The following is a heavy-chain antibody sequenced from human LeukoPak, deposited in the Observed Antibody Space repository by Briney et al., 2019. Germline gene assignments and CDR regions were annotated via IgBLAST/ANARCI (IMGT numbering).Heavy chain of an antibody. D-gene: IGHD1-26*01. CDR1: GFTVSSNY. V-gene: IGHV3-66*01. J-gene: IGHJ4*02. Sequence: GGSLRLSCAASGFTVSSNYMSWVRQAPGKGLEWVSVIYSGGSTYYADSVKGRFTISRDNSKNTLYLQMNSLRAEDTAVYYCARLSGNFGSYYFDYWGQGTLVTVSS. CDR2: IYSGGST. CDR3: ARLSGNFGSYYFDY.